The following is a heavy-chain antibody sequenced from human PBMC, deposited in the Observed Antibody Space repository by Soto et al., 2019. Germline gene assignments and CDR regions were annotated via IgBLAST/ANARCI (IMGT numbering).Heavy chain of an antibody. Sequence: QVQLVESGGGVVQPGRSLRLSCAASGFTFSSYAMHWVRQAPGKGLEWVAVISYDGSNKYYADSVKGRVTISRDNSKNTLYLQMNSLGAEDTAVYYCARDLEVAVAGAWGQGTLVTVSS. V-gene: IGHV3-30-3*01. CDR1: GFTFSSYA. CDR2: ISYDGSNK. J-gene: IGHJ5*02. CDR3: ARDLEVAVAGA. D-gene: IGHD6-19*01.